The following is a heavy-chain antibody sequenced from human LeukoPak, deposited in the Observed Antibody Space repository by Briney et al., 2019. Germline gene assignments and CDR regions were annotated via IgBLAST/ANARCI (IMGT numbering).Heavy chain of an antibody. Sequence: GGSLRLSCAASGFTFSSYGMHWVRQAPGKGLEWASAISGSGGSTYCAGSVKGRFTISRDNSKNTLYLQMSSLRAEDTAVYYCAKAGGYYSWGQGTLVTVSS. CDR1: GFTFSSYG. J-gene: IGHJ4*02. D-gene: IGHD3-3*01. V-gene: IGHV3-23*01. CDR3: AKAGGYYS. CDR2: ISGSGGST.